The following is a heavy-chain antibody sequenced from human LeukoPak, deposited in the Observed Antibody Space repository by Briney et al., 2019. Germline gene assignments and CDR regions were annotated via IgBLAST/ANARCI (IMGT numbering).Heavy chain of an antibody. D-gene: IGHD5-24*01. CDR2: IWYDGSNE. CDR1: GFTFSTYG. V-gene: IGHV3-33*01. CDR3: ARDSIRDGYNSDYFDY. Sequence: PGGSLRLSCAAPGFTFSTYGMHCVRQAPGKALEWGSVIWYDGSNECYADSVKGRFTISRHNSKSTLYLQLNSLRAEDTAVYYCARDSIRDGYNSDYFDYWGQGTLVTVSS. J-gene: IGHJ4*02.